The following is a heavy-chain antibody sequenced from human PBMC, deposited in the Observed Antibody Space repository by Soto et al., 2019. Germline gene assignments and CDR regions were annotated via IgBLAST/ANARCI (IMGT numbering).Heavy chain of an antibody. CDR2: ISGSGGHT. J-gene: IGHJ3*02. D-gene: IGHD3-16*01. V-gene: IGHV3-23*01. CDR3: AKEGSYMGDAFDI. Sequence: EVQLLESGGHLVQPGGSQRLSCTPSGISFSTYATSWVRQAPGKGLEWVSGISGSGGHTYYADSVKGRFTISRDSSKNTLYLQMNSLRAEDTAVYYCAKEGSYMGDAFDIWGPGTMVTVSS. CDR1: GISFSTYA.